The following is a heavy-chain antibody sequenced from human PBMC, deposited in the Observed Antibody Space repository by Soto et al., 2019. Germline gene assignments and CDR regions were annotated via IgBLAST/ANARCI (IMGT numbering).Heavy chain of an antibody. CDR2: IYSGGST. CDR3: ARGHPIAY. V-gene: IGHV3-53*04. CDR1: GFTFSSYG. J-gene: IGHJ4*02. Sequence: EVQLVESGGGLVQPGGSLRLSCAASGFTFSSYGMNWVRQAPGKGLEWVSVIYSGGSTYYADSVKGRFTISRHNSKNTLYLQMNSLRAEDTAVYYCARGHPIAYWGQGALVTVSS.